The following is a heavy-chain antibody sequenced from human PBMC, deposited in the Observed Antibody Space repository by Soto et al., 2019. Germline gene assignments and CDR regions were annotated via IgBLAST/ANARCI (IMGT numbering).Heavy chain of an antibody. CDR1: GFSLSSYT. CDR3: AKGSGPHFYYYYMDV. D-gene: IGHD6-19*01. CDR2: ISYDGSNK. J-gene: IGHJ6*03. Sequence: VGSHTLSCGAAGFSLSSYTMHWVRQAPAKGLEWVAVISYDGSNKYYADSVKGRFTISRDNSKNTLYLQMNSLRAEDTAVYYCAKGSGPHFYYYYMDVWGKGTTVTVS. V-gene: IGHV3-30*18.